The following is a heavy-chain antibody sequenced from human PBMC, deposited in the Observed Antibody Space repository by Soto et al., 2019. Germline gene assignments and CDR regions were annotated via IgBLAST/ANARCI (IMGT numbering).Heavy chain of an antibody. CDR3: ARFRSSWGVDY. V-gene: IGHV5-51*01. D-gene: IGHD6-13*01. CDR2: IYPGHSDT. J-gene: IGHJ4*02. Sequence: PWESLNISRKGSGYSFTSYCIGWLRQMPGKVLEWMGIIYPGHSDTRYSPSCQGQVTISADKSISAAYLQWSSLKASDTAMYYCARFRSSWGVDYWGQGTLVNVSS. CDR1: GYSFTSYC.